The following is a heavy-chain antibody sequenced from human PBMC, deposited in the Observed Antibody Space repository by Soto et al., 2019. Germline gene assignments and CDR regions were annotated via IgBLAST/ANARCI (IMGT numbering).Heavy chain of an antibody. CDR1: GFTFSSYW. CDR3: ASHLGYCSSTSCYARGSPNA. CDR2: IKQDGSEK. Sequence: GGSLRLSCAASGFTFSSYWMSWVRQAPGKGLEWVANIKQDGSEKYYVDSVKGRFTISRDNAKNSLYLQMNSLRAEDTAVYYCASHLGYCSSTSCYARGSPNAWGQGTLVTVSS. D-gene: IGHD2-2*01. V-gene: IGHV3-7*01. J-gene: IGHJ4*02.